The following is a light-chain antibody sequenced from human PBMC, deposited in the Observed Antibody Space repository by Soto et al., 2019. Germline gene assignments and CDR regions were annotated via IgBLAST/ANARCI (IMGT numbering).Light chain of an antibody. V-gene: IGKV1-12*01. Sequence: DIQMTQSPSFVSASVGDRVTITCRASQGISRWLGWYQQRPGKAPELLIYGASSLQSGVPSRFSGSGSGTDFTITISSLQPEDFATYYGQQANIFPPTFGQGTRLEIK. CDR2: GAS. CDR1: QGISRW. J-gene: IGKJ5*01. CDR3: QQANIFPPT.